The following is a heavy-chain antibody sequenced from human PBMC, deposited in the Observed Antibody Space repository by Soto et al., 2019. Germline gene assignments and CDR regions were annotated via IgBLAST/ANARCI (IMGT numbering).Heavy chain of an antibody. J-gene: IGHJ4*02. CDR3: AKHTTFYYDSTGPGDYFDY. V-gene: IGHV3-23*01. D-gene: IGHD3-22*01. CDR1: GFTFSSNA. Sequence: GGSLRLSCAASGFTFSSNAMSWVRQVPGKGLEGVSGITGSGGITHYADSVKGRFTISRDNSRNTLHLQMNYLRVEDTAVYFYAKHTTFYYDSTGPGDYFDYWGQGTLVTVSS. CDR2: ITGSGGIT.